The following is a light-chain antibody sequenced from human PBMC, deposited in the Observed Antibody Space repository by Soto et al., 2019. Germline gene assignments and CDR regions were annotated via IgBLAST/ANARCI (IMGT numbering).Light chain of an antibody. CDR1: TSGVGGYNY. V-gene: IGLV2-14*01. CDR3: SSYTSSSTVV. J-gene: IGLJ2*01. Sequence: QSALTQPASVSGSPGQSITISCTGTTSGVGGYNYVSWYQQQPGKAPKLMIYDVSNRPSGVSNRFSGSKSGNTASLTISGLKADDEADYSCSSYTSSSTVVFGGGTQLTVL. CDR2: DVS.